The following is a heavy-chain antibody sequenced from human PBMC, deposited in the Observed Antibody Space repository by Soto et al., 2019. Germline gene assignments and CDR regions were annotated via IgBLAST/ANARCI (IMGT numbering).Heavy chain of an antibody. D-gene: IGHD2-15*01. V-gene: IGHV1-18*01. Sequence: QVQLVQSGAEVKKPGASVKVSCKASGYTFTSYGISWVRQAPGQGLEWMGWISAYNGNTNYAQKLQGRVTMNTGTSTTTAYMELRSLRSDDTAVYYCVVAAQPYDFDYWGQGTLVTVSS. CDR2: ISAYNGNT. J-gene: IGHJ4*02. CDR1: GYTFTSYG. CDR3: VVAAQPYDFDY.